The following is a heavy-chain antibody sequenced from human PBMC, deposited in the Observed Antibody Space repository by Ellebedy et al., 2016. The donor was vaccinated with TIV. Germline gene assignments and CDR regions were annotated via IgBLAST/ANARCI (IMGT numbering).Heavy chain of an antibody. D-gene: IGHD2-2*01. CDR3: ARDTCSGTTCSLDP. CDR2: ISFDGSKK. J-gene: IGHJ5*02. CDR1: EFTFRTYA. Sequence: GGSLRLXXAASEFTFRTYAMHWVRQAPGKGLEWVVVISFDGSKKYHADSVKGRFTISRDNSKNTLYLQMNSLRAEDTAVYYCARDTCSGTTCSLDPWGQGTLVTVSS. V-gene: IGHV3-30*04.